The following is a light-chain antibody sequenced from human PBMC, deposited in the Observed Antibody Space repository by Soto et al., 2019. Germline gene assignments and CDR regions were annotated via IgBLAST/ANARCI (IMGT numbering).Light chain of an antibody. Sequence: IQMTHSPSFLSVYVLNSVTSTCMASQSINIYLSWYQQKPGKAPKLLINVASTLQGGVPSRFSGSGSGTEFTLAISSLQPEDSATYYCQQSFSTPQTFGGGTKVDIK. V-gene: IGKV1-39*01. CDR2: VAS. J-gene: IGKJ4*01. CDR1: QSINIY. CDR3: QQSFSTPQT.